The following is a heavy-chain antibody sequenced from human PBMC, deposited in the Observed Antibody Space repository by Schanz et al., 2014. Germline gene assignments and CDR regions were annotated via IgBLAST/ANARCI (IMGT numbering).Heavy chain of an antibody. CDR2: ISSSGSYI. J-gene: IGHJ4*01. Sequence: QVQLVESGGGLVKPGGSLRLSCAASGFTFRDYYMSWIRQAPGQGLEWVSSISSSGSYIHYADSVKGRFTISRDNAKNSLYLQMNSLRAEDTAVYYCAREQIMAAAGLVDYWGHGTLVAVSS. CDR1: GFTFRDYY. D-gene: IGHD6-13*01. CDR3: AREQIMAAAGLVDY. V-gene: IGHV3-11*05.